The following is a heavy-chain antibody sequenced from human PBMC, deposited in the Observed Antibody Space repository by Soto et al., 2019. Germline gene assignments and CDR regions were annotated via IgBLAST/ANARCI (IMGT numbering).Heavy chain of an antibody. CDR1: GFTFTNYP. D-gene: IGHD1-26*01. J-gene: IGHJ4*02. V-gene: IGHV3-30-3*01. CDR3: AREKTVGGIRLDN. Sequence: QVQLVESGGGVVQPGRSLRLSCAASGFTFTNYPMHWVRQAPGKGLEWVAVVSHDGINTYYADSVNGRFTISRDNSKNTLYLQLNSLRTEDTAVFYCAREKTVGGIRLDNWGQGTLVTVSS. CDR2: VSHDGINT.